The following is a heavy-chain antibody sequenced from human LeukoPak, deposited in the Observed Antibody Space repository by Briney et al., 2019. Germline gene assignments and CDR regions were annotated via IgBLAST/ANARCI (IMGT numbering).Heavy chain of an antibody. Sequence: ASVKVSCKASGYTFTSHGISWVRQAPGQGLEWMGWISAFNGDTKYLQKLQGRVTMTTDRSTSTAYMELRSLRSDDTAVYYCARDQQPRWLIGSYYFDYWGQGTLVTVSS. D-gene: IGHD5-24*01. J-gene: IGHJ4*02. CDR3: ARDQQPRWLIGSYYFDY. CDR1: GYTFTSHG. CDR2: ISAFNGDT. V-gene: IGHV1-18*01.